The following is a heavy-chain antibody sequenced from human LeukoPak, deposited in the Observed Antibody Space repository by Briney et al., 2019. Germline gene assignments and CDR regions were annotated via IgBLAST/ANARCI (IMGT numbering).Heavy chain of an antibody. J-gene: IGHJ4*02. V-gene: IGHV3-15*01. CDR2: IKGKAGGETT. Sequence: GGSLRLSCAASGFLFSDAWMTWLRQAPGKGLEWVGLIKGKAGGETTHYAAPVKGRFTISRDDSRNTLYLQMNSLKTEDTALYYCAKDVPLTGGRSLLYWGQGTLVSVSS. D-gene: IGHD2-8*02. CDR3: AKDVPLTGGRSLLY. CDR1: GFLFSDAW.